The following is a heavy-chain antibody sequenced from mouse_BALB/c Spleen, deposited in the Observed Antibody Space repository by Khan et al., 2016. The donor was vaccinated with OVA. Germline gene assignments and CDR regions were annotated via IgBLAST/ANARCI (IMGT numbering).Heavy chain of an antibody. V-gene: IGHV1S136*01. J-gene: IGHJ3*01. CDR2: INPDNAGT. Sequence: VQLQQSGPELVEPGASVKMSCKASGYTFTNYVIHWVKQKPGQGLEWIGYINPDNAGTRYNEKFKVKATLTSDISSTSAYMALLSLTSEDSAVYYCAREASSWDFSFPYWGQGTLVTVSA. CDR3: AREASSWDFSFPY. CDR1: GYTFTNYV. D-gene: IGHD4-1*01.